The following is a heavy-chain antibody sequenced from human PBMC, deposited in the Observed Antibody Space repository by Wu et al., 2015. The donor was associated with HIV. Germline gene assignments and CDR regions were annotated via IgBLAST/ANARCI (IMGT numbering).Heavy chain of an antibody. D-gene: IGHD2-2*01. CDR3: ARGVGDIVVVPAAAGSDY. Sequence: QVQLVQSEADVQKPGASVNISCKASGYNYTKYGVTWVRQAPGQGLEWMGWMNPNSGNTGYAQKFQGRVTMTRNTSISTAYMELSSLRSEDTAVYYCARGVGDIVVVPAAAGSDYWGQGTLVTVSS. CDR2: MNPNSGNT. V-gene: IGHV1-8*01. J-gene: IGHJ4*02. CDR1: GYNYTKYG.